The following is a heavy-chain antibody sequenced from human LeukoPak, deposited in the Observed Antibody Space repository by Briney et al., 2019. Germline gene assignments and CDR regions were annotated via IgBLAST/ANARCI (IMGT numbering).Heavy chain of an antibody. CDR2: INTNTGNP. J-gene: IGHJ3*02. CDR1: GYTFTGYY. CDR3: ARDNYYGSGSYYSI. D-gene: IGHD3-10*01. Sequence: ASVKVSCKASGYTFTGYYMHWVRQAPGQGLEWMGWINTNTGNPTYAQGFTGRFVFSLDTSVSTAYLQISSLKAEDTAVYYCARDNYYGSGSYYSIWGQGTMVTVSS. V-gene: IGHV7-4-1*02.